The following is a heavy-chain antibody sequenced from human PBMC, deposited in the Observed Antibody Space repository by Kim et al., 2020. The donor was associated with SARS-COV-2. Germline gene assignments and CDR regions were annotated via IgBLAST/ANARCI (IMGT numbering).Heavy chain of an antibody. J-gene: IGHJ4*02. CDR3: AREVGYSSSWYPDYFDY. D-gene: IGHD6-13*01. V-gene: IGHV4-59*01. CDR2: IYYSGST. CDR1: GGSISSYY. Sequence: SETLSLTCTVSGGSISSYYWTWIRQPPGKGLEWIGYIYYSGSTNYNPSLKSRVTISVDTSKNQFSLKLSSVTAADTAVYYCAREVGYSSSWYPDYFDYWGQGTLVTVSS.